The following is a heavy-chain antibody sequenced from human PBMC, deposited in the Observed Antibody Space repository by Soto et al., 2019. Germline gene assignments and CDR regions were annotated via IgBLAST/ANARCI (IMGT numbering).Heavy chain of an antibody. V-gene: IGHV1-69*13. CDR3: ARGGGYYDSSGYPLYYYYGMDV. D-gene: IGHD3-22*01. Sequence: SVKVSCKASGGTFSSYAISWVRQAPGQGLEWMGGIIPIFGTANYAQKFQGRVTITADESTSTAYMELSSLRSEDTAVYYCARGGGYYDSSGYPLYYYYGMDVWGQGTTVTVSS. CDR1: GGTFSSYA. CDR2: IIPIFGTA. J-gene: IGHJ6*02.